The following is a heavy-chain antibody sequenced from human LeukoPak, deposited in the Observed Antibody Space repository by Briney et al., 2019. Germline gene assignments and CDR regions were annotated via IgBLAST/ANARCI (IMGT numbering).Heavy chain of an antibody. V-gene: IGHV3-20*04. Sequence: PGGSLRLSCAASGFTFDDYGMSWVRQVPGKGLEWVSGINWNGGSTGYADSVKGRFTISRDNAKNSLYLQMNSLRAEDTALYYCARGVYYYDSSGYCILGYWGQGTLVTVSS. D-gene: IGHD3-22*01. J-gene: IGHJ4*02. CDR1: GFTFDDYG. CDR2: INWNGGST. CDR3: ARGVYYYDSSGYCILGY.